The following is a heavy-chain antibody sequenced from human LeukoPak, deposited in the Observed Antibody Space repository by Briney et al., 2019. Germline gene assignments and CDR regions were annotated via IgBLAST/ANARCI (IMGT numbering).Heavy chain of an antibody. CDR3: ANLGEVDVVVPAAPYYYYYMDV. CDR2: ISGSGGST. Sequence: PGGSLRLSCAASGFTFSSYAMSWVRQAPGKGLEWVSAISGSGGSTYYADSVKGRFTISRDNSKNTLYLQMNSLRAEDTAVYYCANLGEVDVVVPAAPYYYYYMDVWGKGTTVTVSS. J-gene: IGHJ6*03. D-gene: IGHD2-2*01. V-gene: IGHV3-23*01. CDR1: GFTFSSYA.